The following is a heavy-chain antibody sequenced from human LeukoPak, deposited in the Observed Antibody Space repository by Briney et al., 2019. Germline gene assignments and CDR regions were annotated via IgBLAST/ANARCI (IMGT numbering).Heavy chain of an antibody. D-gene: IGHD3-16*01. CDR3: ARRDNDDDFDY. V-gene: IGHV7-4-1*02. Sequence: ASVKVSCKASGYTFTSYAMNWVRQAPGQGLDWMGWINTNTGNPTYAQGFTGRFVFSLDTSVSTAYLQISGLEAEDTAVYYCARRDNDDDFDYWGQGTLVTVSS. J-gene: IGHJ4*02. CDR1: GYTFTSYA. CDR2: INTNTGNP.